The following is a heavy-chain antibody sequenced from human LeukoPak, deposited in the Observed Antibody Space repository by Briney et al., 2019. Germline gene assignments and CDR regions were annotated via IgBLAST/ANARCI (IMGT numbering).Heavy chain of an antibody. D-gene: IGHD2-2*01. CDR1: GGSMSSSSYY. J-gene: IGHJ4*02. CDR2: IYYSGNT. CDR3: ARQTYLGYCSSTSCYVLPFDD. V-gene: IGHV4-39*01. Sequence: SETLSLTCTVSGGSMSSSSYYWGWIRQPPGKGLEWIGSIYYSGNTYYNPSLKSRITISVDTSNNQFSLKLSSVTAADTAVYYCARQTYLGYCSSTSCYVLPFDDWGQGTLVTVS.